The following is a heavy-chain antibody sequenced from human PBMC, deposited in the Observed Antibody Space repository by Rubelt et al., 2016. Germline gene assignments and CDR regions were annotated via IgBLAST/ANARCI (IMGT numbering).Heavy chain of an antibody. V-gene: IGHV5-10-1*04. J-gene: IGHJ5*02. CDR2: IDRSDSYT. CDR3: ARHAGDGGNSEDWFDP. D-gene: IGHD4-23*01. CDR1: GYSFTSYW. Sequence: EVQLVQSGAEVKKPGESLRISCKGSGYSFTSYWISWVRQMPGKGLEWMGRIDRSDSYTNYSPSCTASATSPAEKAISTAYLQWSILKASDTAIYYGARHAGDGGNSEDWFDPWGQGTLVTVSS.